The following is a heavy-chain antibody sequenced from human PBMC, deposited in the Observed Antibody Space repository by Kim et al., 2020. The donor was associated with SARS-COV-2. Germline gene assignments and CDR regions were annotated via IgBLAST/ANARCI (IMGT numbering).Heavy chain of an antibody. Sequence: SVKVSCKASGGTFSSYAISWVRQAPGQGLEWMGGIIPIFGTANYAQKFQGRVTITADESTSTAYMELSSLRFEDTAVYYCARAGSYSYGEGYFDYWGQGTLVTVSS. D-gene: IGHD5-18*01. CDR1: GGTFSSYA. CDR2: IIPIFGTA. V-gene: IGHV1-69*13. CDR3: ARAGSYSYGEGYFDY. J-gene: IGHJ4*02.